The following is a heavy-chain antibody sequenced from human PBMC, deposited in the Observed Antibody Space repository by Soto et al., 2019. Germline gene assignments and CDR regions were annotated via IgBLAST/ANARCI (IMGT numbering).Heavy chain of an antibody. Sequence: GGSLRLSCAASGFTFSSYSMNWVRQAPGKGLEWVSYISSSSTIYYADSVKGRFTISRDNAKNSLYLQMNSLRDEDTAVYYCERAKKLLWFGEFDYWGQGTLVTVSS. CDR1: GFTFSSYS. V-gene: IGHV3-48*02. CDR2: ISSSSTI. CDR3: ERAKKLLWFGEFDY. J-gene: IGHJ4*02. D-gene: IGHD3-10*01.